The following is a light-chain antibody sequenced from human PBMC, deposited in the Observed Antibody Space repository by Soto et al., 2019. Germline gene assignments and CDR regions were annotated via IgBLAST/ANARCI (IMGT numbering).Light chain of an antibody. V-gene: IGKV1-27*01. J-gene: IGKJ4*01. Sequence: DFQMPQSPSSLSASVGASFTITGRASQSFSTYLAWYQQKPGKVPKLLISGISTLQSGVPSRFSGSGYGTEFTLTISNLQPEDVATYYCQKYNTAPLTVGGGTKVDIK. CDR3: QKYNTAPLT. CDR1: QSFSTY. CDR2: GIS.